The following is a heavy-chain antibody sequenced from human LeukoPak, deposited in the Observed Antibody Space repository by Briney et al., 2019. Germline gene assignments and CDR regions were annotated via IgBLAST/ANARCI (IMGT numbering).Heavy chain of an antibody. V-gene: IGHV4-59*01. CDR1: GGPISSYY. Sequence: SETLSLTCTVSGGPISSYYWSWIRQPPGKGLEWIGYIYYSGSTNYNPSLKSRVTISVDTSKNQFSLKLSSVTAADTTVYYCARGSTRGYSGYDYVPVPYYFDYWGQGTLATVSS. CDR3: ARGSTRGYSGYDYVPVPYYFDY. D-gene: IGHD5-12*01. J-gene: IGHJ4*02. CDR2: IYYSGST.